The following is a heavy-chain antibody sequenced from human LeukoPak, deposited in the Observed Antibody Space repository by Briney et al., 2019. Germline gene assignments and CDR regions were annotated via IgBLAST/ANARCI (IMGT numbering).Heavy chain of an antibody. D-gene: IGHD6-13*01. CDR1: GFTFSSYW. Sequence: GGSLRLSCAASGFTFSSYWMSWVRQAPGKGLEWVANIKQDGSAKYYVDSVKGRFTISRDNAKNSLYLQMNTPRGEDTAVYYCASTSYSSSWYWDYWGQGTLVTVSS. V-gene: IGHV3-7*01. CDR3: ASTSYSSSWYWDY. J-gene: IGHJ4*02. CDR2: IKQDGSAK.